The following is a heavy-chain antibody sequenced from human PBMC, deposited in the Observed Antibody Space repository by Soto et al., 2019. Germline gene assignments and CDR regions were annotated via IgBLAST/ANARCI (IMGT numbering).Heavy chain of an antibody. D-gene: IGHD2-15*01. Sequence: SETLSLTCTVSGGSISSYYWSCIRQPPGKGLEEIGYIYYSGSTNYNPSLKSRVTISVDTSKNQFSLKLSSVTAADTAVYYCARGTDLGYCSGGSCYLSYYFDYWGQGTLVTVSS. CDR3: ARGTDLGYCSGGSCYLSYYFDY. CDR1: GGSISSYY. J-gene: IGHJ4*02. CDR2: IYYSGST. V-gene: IGHV4-59*08.